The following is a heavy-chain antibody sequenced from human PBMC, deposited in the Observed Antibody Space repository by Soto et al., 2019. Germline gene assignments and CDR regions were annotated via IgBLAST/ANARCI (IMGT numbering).Heavy chain of an antibody. CDR2: IFHSGST. V-gene: IGHV4-31*03. Sequence: SETLSLTCSVSRAFINSGGFYYSWIRQPPGKGLEWLGYIFHSGSTLYTPSLRGRLTLSADTSRNQLSLHLTSVTAADTAVYYCVRGGIAGRWFDPWGQGILVTVPQ. CDR1: RAFINSGGFY. D-gene: IGHD2-15*01. CDR3: VRGGIAGRWFDP. J-gene: IGHJ5*02.